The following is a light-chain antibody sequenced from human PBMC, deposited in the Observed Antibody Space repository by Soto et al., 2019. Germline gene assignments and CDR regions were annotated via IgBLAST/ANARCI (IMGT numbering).Light chain of an antibody. CDR1: QSISSW. CDR2: KAS. V-gene: IGKV1-5*03. CDR3: QQSRT. Sequence: DIQMTQSPSTLAASVGDTVTITCRASQSISSWLAWYQQKPGKAPKLLIQKASSLESGVPSRFSGRRSGTEFTLTITSLQPDAFATYYCQQSRTFGQGTKVEIK. J-gene: IGKJ1*01.